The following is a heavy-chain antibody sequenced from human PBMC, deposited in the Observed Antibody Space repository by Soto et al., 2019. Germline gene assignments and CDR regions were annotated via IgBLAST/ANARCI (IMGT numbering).Heavy chain of an antibody. CDR3: ARAESPSNYGDYVADYYYYYYMDV. Sequence: ASVKVSCKASEYTFTSYDINWVRQATGQGLEWMGWMNPNSGNTGNAQKFQGRVTMTRNTSISTAYMEPSSLRSEDTAVYYCARAESPSNYGDYVADYYYYYYMDVWGKGTTVTVSS. D-gene: IGHD4-17*01. CDR2: MNPNSGNT. V-gene: IGHV1-8*01. J-gene: IGHJ6*03. CDR1: EYTFTSYD.